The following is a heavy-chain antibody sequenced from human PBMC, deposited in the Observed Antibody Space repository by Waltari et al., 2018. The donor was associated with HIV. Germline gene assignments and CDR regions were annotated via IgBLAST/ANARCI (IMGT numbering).Heavy chain of an antibody. CDR2: IYPGDSDT. D-gene: IGHD6-13*01. CDR3: ARLNPSAVDGNVNYFDP. V-gene: IGHV5-51*01. CDR1: GYSFTKYW. J-gene: IGHJ5*02. Sequence: EVQLVQSGAEVKKPGGSPNIPCKGSGYSFTKYWIGWGRQTPGKGLEWMGIIYPGDSDTRYSPSFQGQVTISADKSITTAYLQWSSLKASDTAMYYCARLNPSAVDGNVNYFDPWGQGTLVTVSS.